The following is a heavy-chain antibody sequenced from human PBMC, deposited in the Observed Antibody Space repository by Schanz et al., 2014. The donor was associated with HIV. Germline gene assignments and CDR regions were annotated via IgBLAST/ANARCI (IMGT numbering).Heavy chain of an antibody. D-gene: IGHD3-22*01. V-gene: IGHV3-30*03. J-gene: IGHJ4*02. CDR1: GFTFDDYA. Sequence: QVQLVESGGGVVQPGRSLRLSCAASGFTFDDYAMHWVRQAPGKGLEWVSVISYDGSNKYYADSVKGRFTISRDNSKNALNLQMNSLRAEDTAVYYCTRGATTYSSGYYYPDYWGQGTLVTVSS. CDR2: ISYDGSNK. CDR3: TRGATTYSSGYYYPDY.